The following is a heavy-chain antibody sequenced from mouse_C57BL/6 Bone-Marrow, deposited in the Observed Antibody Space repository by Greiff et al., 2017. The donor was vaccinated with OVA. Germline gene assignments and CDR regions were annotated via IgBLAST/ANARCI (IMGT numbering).Heavy chain of an antibody. V-gene: IGHV5-6*01. CDR1: GFPFSSYG. Sequence: DVHLVESGGDLVKPGGSLKLSCAASGFPFSSYGMSWVRQTPDKRLEWVATISSGGSYTYYPDSVKGRFTISRDNAKNTLNLKMSRLKSEDTAMYYCARSIWFWYFDVWGTGTTVTVSS. J-gene: IGHJ1*03. CDR2: ISSGGSYT. CDR3: ARSIWFWYFDV. D-gene: IGHD2-2*01.